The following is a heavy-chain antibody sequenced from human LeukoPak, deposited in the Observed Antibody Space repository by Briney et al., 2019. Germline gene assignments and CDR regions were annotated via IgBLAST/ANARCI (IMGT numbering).Heavy chain of an antibody. V-gene: IGHV7-4-1*02. CDR1: GYTFKTYA. CDR2: INPSNGNP. Sequence: ASVKVSCKSSGYTFKTYAINWLRQAPGQGLEWVGWINPSNGNPTYAQGFTGRFVFSLDTSVSTAFLHISSLQIEDTAVYYCARDTPDGRVTKFDYWGQGTLVTVSS. J-gene: IGHJ4*02. CDR3: ARDTPDGRVTKFDY. D-gene: IGHD4-17*01.